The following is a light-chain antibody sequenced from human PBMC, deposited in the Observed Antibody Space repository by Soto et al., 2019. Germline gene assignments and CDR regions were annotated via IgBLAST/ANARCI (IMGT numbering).Light chain of an antibody. CDR3: QQYNNWPRT. J-gene: IGKJ1*01. V-gene: IGKV3-15*01. Sequence: IVVTQSPATLSVSPGERDTLSCRASQSVSSNLAWYQQKPGQAPRLLIYGASTRATGIPARFSGSGSGTEFTLTISSLQSEDFAVYYCQQYNNWPRTFGQGTKVDIK. CDR1: QSVSSN. CDR2: GAS.